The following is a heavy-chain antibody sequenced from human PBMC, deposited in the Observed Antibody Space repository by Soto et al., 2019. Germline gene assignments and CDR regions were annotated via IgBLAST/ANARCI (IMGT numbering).Heavy chain of an antibody. CDR2: ISSSSSYI. CDR3: ARDSQDIVVVVAASHFDY. CDR1: GFTFSSYS. V-gene: IGHV3-21*01. Sequence: GGSLRLSCAASGFTFSSYSMNWVRQAPGKGLEWVSSISSSSSYIYYADSVKGRFTISRDNAKNSLYLQMNSLRAEDTAVYYCARDSQDIVVVVAASHFDYWGQGTLVTVSS. D-gene: IGHD2-15*01. J-gene: IGHJ4*02.